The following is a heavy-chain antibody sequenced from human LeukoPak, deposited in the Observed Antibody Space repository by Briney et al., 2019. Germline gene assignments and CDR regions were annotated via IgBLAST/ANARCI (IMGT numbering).Heavy chain of an antibody. CDR1: GYTFTSYD. CDR2: MSPNSGNT. D-gene: IGHD2-2*01. Sequence: ASVTVSCKASGYTFTSYDINWVRQATGQGLEWMGRMSPNSGNTDYAQKFQGRVTMTRNTSIRTAYMELSSLRSEDTAVYYCARVQHPGDFYYYMDVWGKGTTVTISS. J-gene: IGHJ6*03. V-gene: IGHV1-8*01. CDR3: ARVQHPGDFYYYMDV.